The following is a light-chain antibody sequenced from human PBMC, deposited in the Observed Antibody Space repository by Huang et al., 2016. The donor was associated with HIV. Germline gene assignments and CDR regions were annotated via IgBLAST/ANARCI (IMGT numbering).Light chain of an antibody. CDR1: QSVSSY. J-gene: IGKJ1*01. V-gene: IGKV3-11*01. CDR2: DAS. CDR3: QQRSNWPAG. Sequence: EIVLTQSPATLSLSPGERATLSCRASQSVSSYLAWYQQKPGQAPRLLFFDASNRATGIPARFSGSGSGTDFTLTISSLEPEDFAVYYCQQRSNWPAGFGQGTKVEIK.